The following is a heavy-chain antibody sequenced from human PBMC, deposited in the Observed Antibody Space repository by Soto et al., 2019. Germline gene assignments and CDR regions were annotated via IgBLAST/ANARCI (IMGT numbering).Heavy chain of an antibody. V-gene: IGHV4-34*01. Sequence: SETLSLTCAVYGGSFSGCYWSWIRQPPGKGLEWIGEINHSGSTNYNPSLKSRVTISVDTSKNQFSLKLSSVTAADTAVYYCARGSPFGRRPYDSSGKYWGQGTLVTVSS. CDR2: INHSGST. J-gene: IGHJ4*02. D-gene: IGHD3-22*01. CDR3: ARGSPFGRRPYDSSGKY. CDR1: GGSFSGCY.